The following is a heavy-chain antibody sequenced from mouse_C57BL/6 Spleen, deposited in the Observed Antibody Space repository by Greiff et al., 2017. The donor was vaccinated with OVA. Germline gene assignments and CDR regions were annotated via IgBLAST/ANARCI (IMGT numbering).Heavy chain of an antibody. CDR1: GYAFSSSW. CDR2: IYPGDGDT. Sequence: VQLQQSGPELVKPGASVKLSCKASGYAFSSSWMNWVQQRPGKGLEWIGRIYPGDGDTNYNGKFKGKATLTADKSSSTAYMQLSSLTSEDSAVYFCASDTTVVAAYYFDYWGQGTTLTVSS. J-gene: IGHJ2*01. D-gene: IGHD1-1*01. CDR3: ASDTTVVAAYYFDY. V-gene: IGHV1-82*01.